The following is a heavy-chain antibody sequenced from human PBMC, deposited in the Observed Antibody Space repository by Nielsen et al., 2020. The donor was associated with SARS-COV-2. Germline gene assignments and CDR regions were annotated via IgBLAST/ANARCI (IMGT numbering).Heavy chain of an antibody. Sequence: WIRQPPGKGLEWIGSIYYSGSTYYNPSLKSRVTISVDTSKNQFSLKLSSVTAADTAVYYCARLRAAYCSSTSCYGGYMDVWGKGTTVTVTS. CDR2: IYYSGST. J-gene: IGHJ6*03. V-gene: IGHV4-38-2*01. D-gene: IGHD2-2*01. CDR3: ARLRAAYCSSTSCYGGYMDV.